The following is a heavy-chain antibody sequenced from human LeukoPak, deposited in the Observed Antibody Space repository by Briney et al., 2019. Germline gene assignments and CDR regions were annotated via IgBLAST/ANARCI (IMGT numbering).Heavy chain of an antibody. D-gene: IGHD3-22*01. J-gene: IGHJ4*02. CDR3: AKDRTMIVVVHEVDY. V-gene: IGHV3-30*18. CDR2: ISYDGSNK. Sequence: GRSLRLSCAASGFTFTDYAMHWVRQAPGKGLEWVAVISYDGSNKYYADSVKGRFTISRDNSKNTLYLQMNSLRAEDTAVYYCAKDRTMIVVVHEVDYWGQGTLVTVSS. CDR1: GFTFTDYA.